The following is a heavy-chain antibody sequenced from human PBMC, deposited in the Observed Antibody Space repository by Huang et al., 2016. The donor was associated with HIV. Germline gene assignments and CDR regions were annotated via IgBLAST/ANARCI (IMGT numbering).Heavy chain of an antibody. CDR2: IYYSGST. V-gene: IGHV4-39*01. J-gene: IGHJ5*02. CDR3: ARRPIAVSANWFDP. Sequence: QLQLQESGPGLVKPSETLSLTCTVSGGSISSSSYYWGWIRQPPGKGLEWIGSIYYSGSTSYNPSLKSRVTISVDTSKNQFSLKLSSVTAADTAVYYCARRPIAVSANWFDPWGQGTLVTVSS. D-gene: IGHD2-15*01. CDR1: GGSISSSSYY.